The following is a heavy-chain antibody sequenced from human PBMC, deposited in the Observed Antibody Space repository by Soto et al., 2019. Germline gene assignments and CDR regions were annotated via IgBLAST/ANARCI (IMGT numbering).Heavy chain of an antibody. D-gene: IGHD4-17*01. Sequence: QVQLVQSGAEVKKPGASVKVSCKASGNTFTNYDINWVRQATGQGLAYLGWMNPNSGDTASVQKFQGRVTMTWDTSITTAYMELRSLRSEDTAVYFCARGVKYGAYSRWFDPWGQGALVTVSS. CDR1: GNTFTNYD. CDR2: MNPNSGDT. J-gene: IGHJ5*02. CDR3: ARGVKYGAYSRWFDP. V-gene: IGHV1-8*01.